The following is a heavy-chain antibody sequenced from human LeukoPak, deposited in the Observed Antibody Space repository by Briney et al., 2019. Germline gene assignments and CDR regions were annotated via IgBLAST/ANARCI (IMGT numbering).Heavy chain of an antibody. J-gene: IGHJ4*02. D-gene: IGHD5-12*01. CDR3: ARRVISSGYDLIY. CDR1: GGSISSGGYY. Sequence: PSQTLSLTCTVSGGSISSGGYYWSWIRQPPGKSLEWIGYIYHSGSTYYNPSLKSRVTISVDTSKNQFSLKLSSVTAADTAVYYCARRVISSGYDLIYWGQGTLVTVSS. V-gene: IGHV4-30-2*01. CDR2: IYHSGST.